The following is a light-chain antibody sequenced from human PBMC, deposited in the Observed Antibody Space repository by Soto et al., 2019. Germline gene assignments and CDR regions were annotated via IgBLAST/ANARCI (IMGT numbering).Light chain of an antibody. CDR3: QQYNNWPAAWT. CDR2: DAS. Sequence: TVLKQSPATRCLSRGECAGRSCGAIQSVSTYLAWYQQKPGQAPRLLIXDASNRVTGIPARFRGSGSGTDFTLTISSLQSEDFAVYYCQQYNNWPAAWTFGQGTKVDIK. J-gene: IGKJ1*01. V-gene: IGKV3-11*01. CDR1: QSVSTY.